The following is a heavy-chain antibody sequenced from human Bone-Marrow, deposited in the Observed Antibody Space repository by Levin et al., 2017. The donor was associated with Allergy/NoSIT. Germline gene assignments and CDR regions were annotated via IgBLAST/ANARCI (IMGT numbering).Heavy chain of an antibody. V-gene: IGHV4-4*02. D-gene: IGHD3-22*01. CDR2: IYHTGST. CDR1: GASLNGRDW. Sequence: KSSETLSLTCAVSGASLNGRDWWTWVRQSPERGLEWIGEIYHTGSTNYNPSLMSRLTLSVDKSPNQFSLNLDSVTAADTAVYYCTRAGRLSTVNRGYSYYYFAMDVWGRGTTVIVSS. CDR3: TRAGRLSTVNRGYSYYYFAMDV. J-gene: IGHJ6*02.